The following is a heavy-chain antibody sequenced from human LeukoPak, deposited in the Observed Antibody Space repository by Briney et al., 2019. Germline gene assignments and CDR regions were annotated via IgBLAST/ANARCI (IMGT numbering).Heavy chain of an antibody. V-gene: IGHV3-30-3*01. CDR3: ARDYDY. J-gene: IGHJ4*02. CDR2: ISYDGSNK. CDR1: GFTFSSYA. Sequence: PGRSLRLSCAASGFTFSSYAMHWVRQAPGKGLEWVAVISYDGSNKNYADSVKGRFTISSDNSKNTLYLQMNSLRAEDTAVYYCARDYDYWGQGTLVTVSS.